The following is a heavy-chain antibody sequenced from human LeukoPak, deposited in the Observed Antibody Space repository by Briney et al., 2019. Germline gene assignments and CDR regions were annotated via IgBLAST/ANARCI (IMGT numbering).Heavy chain of an antibody. D-gene: IGHD7-27*01. CDR3: AREEGGKLGIDYYFHY. Sequence: GGSLRLSCAASGFTFSSYAMHWVRQAPGKGLEYVSAISSNGGSTYYANSVKGRFTISRDNSKNTLYLHVNSLRPEDTAVYYCAREEGGKLGIDYYFHYWGQGTLVTVSS. CDR1: GFTFSSYA. V-gene: IGHV3-64*01. CDR2: ISSNGGST. J-gene: IGHJ4*02.